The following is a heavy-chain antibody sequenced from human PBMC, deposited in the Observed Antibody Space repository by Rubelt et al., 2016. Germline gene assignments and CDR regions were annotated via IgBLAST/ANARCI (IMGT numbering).Heavy chain of an antibody. D-gene: IGHD6-25*01. Sequence: DSVKGRFTISRDNSKNTVYLQMNSLKVEDTAVYYCARGPSAYNYWGQGTLVTVSS. CDR3: ARGPSAYNY. V-gene: IGHV3-30*07. J-gene: IGHJ4*02.